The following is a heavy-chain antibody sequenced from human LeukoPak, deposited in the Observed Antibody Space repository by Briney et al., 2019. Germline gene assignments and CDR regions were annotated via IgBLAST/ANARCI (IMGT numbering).Heavy chain of an antibody. CDR3: ARESSPGYSYGYPLAY. D-gene: IGHD5-18*01. CDR2: ISSSSSYI. Sequence: GGSLRLSCAASGFTFSSYSMNWVRQAPGKRLEWVSSISSSSSYIYYADSVKGRFTISSDNAKNSLYLQMNSLRADDTAVYYCARESSPGYSYGYPLAYWGQGTLVTVSS. CDR1: GFTFSSYS. J-gene: IGHJ4*02. V-gene: IGHV3-21*01.